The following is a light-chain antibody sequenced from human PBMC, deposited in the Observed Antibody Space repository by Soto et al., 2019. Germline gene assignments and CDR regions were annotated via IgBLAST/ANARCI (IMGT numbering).Light chain of an antibody. CDR3: CSYAGSSTFGGV. J-gene: IGLJ3*02. V-gene: IGLV1-44*01. Sequence: QTVVTQPPSASGTPGQRVTMSCSGSSSNIVSYSVSWYLHLPGTAPKLLIYSDNQRPSGVPDRFSGSKSGTSASLAISGLQSEDEADYYCCSYAGSSTFGGVFGGGTQLTVL. CDR2: SDN. CDR1: SSNIVSYS.